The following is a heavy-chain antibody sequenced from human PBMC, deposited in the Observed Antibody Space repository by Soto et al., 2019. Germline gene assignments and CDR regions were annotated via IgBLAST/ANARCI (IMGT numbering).Heavy chain of an antibody. D-gene: IGHD1-26*01. J-gene: IGHJ4*01. CDR2: FDPEDGET. CDR3: ATAGIVVTSQPHSGF. V-gene: IGHV1-24*01. CDR1: GYLKILLP. Sequence: VKVSCKVFGYLKILLPMRRGRMEKRKGLEWMARFDPEDGETIYAQKFQGRITMTEDTSTDTAHMELTSLRSDDTAVYYCATAGIVVTSQPHSGFWGEGVLVSV.